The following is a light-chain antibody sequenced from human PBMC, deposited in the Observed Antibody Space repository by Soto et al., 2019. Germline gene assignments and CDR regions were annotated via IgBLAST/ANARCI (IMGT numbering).Light chain of an antibody. CDR1: QSVNIY. V-gene: IGKV3-15*01. CDR3: QQYNNWPQT. CDR2: GAS. J-gene: IGKJ1*01. Sequence: EVGMTQSPATVSVSPGVRAPLSCRASQSVNIYLAWYQQNPGQAPRLLIFGASSRATGIPDRFSGSGSGTQFTLTISSLQSEDFAVYHCQQYNNWPQTFGQGTKVDIK.